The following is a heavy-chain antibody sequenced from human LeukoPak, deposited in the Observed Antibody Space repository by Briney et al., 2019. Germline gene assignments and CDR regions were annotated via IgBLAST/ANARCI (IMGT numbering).Heavy chain of an antibody. J-gene: IGHJ4*02. CDR3: AREEWFSRTWDY. D-gene: IGHD3-3*01. Sequence: GGSLRLSCVASGFTFSSYAVTWVRQAPGKGLEWVSYISSSSFTIYYADSVKGRFTISRDNAKNSLYLQMNSLRAEDTAVYYCAREEWFSRTWDYWGQGTLVTVSS. CDR1: GFTFSSYA. V-gene: IGHV3-48*01. CDR2: ISSSSFTI.